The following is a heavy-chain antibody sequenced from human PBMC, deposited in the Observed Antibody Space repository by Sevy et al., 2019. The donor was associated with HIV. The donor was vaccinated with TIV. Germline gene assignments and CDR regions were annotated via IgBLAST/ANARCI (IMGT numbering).Heavy chain of an antibody. CDR2: MYSSGNT. Sequence: SETLSLTCTVSGGSISSSSYDWGWIRQPPGKGLEWIGSMYSSGNTYYNPSLKSRVTIFVDTSKNQNSLKLTSATAADTAVYYCARQGGIVDRAFDYWGQGTLVTVSS. CDR1: GGSISSSSYD. V-gene: IGHV4-39*01. CDR3: ARQGGIVDRAFDY. J-gene: IGHJ4*02. D-gene: IGHD2-21*01.